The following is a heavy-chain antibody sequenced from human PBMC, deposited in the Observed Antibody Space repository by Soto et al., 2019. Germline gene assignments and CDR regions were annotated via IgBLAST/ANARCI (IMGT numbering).Heavy chain of an antibody. V-gene: IGHV4-34*01. CDR2: INHSGST. CDR1: GGSFSGYY. D-gene: IGHD6-6*01. CDR3: ARGPSSSDFDY. J-gene: IGHJ4*02. Sequence: SETLSLTCAVYGGSFSGYYWSWIRQPPGKGLEWIGEINHSGSTNYNPSLKSRVTISVDTSKNQFSLKLSSVTAADTAVYYCARGPSSSDFDYWGQGTLVTVSS.